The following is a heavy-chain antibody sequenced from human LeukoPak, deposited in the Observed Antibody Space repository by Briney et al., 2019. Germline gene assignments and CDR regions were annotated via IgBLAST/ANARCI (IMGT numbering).Heavy chain of an antibody. V-gene: IGHV3-30*03. CDR1: GFTFSSYG. J-gene: IGHJ4*02. CDR2: ISDDGTRK. CDR3: ARALTMGSSWYLGY. Sequence: GGSLRLSCAASGFTFSSYGIHWVRLAPGKGLEWVAVISDDGTRKYYADSVQGRFTISRDNSKNTLYLQMNSLRAEDTAVYYCARALTMGSSWYLGYWGQGTLVTVSS. D-gene: IGHD6-13*01.